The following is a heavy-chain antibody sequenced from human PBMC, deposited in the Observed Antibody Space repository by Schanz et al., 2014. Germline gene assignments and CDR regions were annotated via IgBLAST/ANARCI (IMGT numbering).Heavy chain of an antibody. CDR3: ARGSCTASGCYDALDV. J-gene: IGHJ3*01. D-gene: IGHD2-2*01. V-gene: IGHV1-46*01. Sequence: QLVQSGAEVKKPGASVKVSCKASGFTLTSHFMHWLRQAPGQGLEWMGLINPIDGSTTYVWGVRGRLTMARDTSTTTVYMDLSTPGSEDTAFYYCARGSCTASGCYDALDVWGQGTLVTVSS. CDR1: GFTLTSHF. CDR2: INPIDGST.